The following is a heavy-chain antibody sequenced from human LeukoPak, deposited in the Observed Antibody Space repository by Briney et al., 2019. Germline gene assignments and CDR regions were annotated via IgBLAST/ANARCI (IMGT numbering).Heavy chain of an antibody. CDR2: IYSGGST. Sequence: GGSLRLSCAASGFTVSSNYMSWVRQAPGKGLEWVSVIYSGGSTYYADSVKGRFTISRDSSKNTLYLQMNSLRAEDTAVYYCARDLRAVAGPSYNWFDPWGQGTLVTVSS. D-gene: IGHD6-19*01. CDR1: GFTVSSNY. CDR3: ARDLRAVAGPSYNWFDP. V-gene: IGHV3-66*01. J-gene: IGHJ5*02.